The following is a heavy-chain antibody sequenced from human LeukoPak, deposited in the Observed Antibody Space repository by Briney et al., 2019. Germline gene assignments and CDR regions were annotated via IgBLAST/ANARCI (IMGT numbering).Heavy chain of an antibody. D-gene: IGHD2-8*01. V-gene: IGHV3-15*01. Sequence: GGSLRLSCAASGFTFSNAWMSWVRQAPGKGLEWVGRIKSKTDGGTTDYAAPVKGRITISRDDSKNTLYLQMNSLKTEDTAVYYCTTPPPYCTNGVCYDYWGQGTLVTVSS. CDR3: TTPPPYCTNGVCYDY. CDR2: IKSKTDGGTT. J-gene: IGHJ4*02. CDR1: GFTFSNAW.